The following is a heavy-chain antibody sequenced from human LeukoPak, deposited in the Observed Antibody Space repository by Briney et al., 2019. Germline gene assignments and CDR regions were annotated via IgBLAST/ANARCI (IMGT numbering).Heavy chain of an antibody. CDR3: AKGYSSSWYPLYYFDY. J-gene: IGHJ4*02. Sequence: GGSLRLSCAASGFTFSSYGMHWVRQAPGKGLEWVAVISYDGSNKYYADSVKGRFTISRDNSKNTLYLQMNSLRAEDTAVYYCAKGYSSSWYPLYYFDYWGQGTLVTVSS. D-gene: IGHD6-13*01. CDR1: GFTFSSYG. V-gene: IGHV3-30*18. CDR2: ISYDGSNK.